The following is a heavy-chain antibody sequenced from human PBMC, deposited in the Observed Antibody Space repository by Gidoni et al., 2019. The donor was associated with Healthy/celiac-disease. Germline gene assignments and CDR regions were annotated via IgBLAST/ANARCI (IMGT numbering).Heavy chain of an antibody. CDR1: GFTFRYYY. CDR3: ARDDSSGYAGRVAFDI. CDR2: ISSSGSTI. V-gene: IGHV3-11*01. J-gene: IGHJ3*02. D-gene: IGHD3-22*01. Sequence: QVQLVESGGGLVKPGGSLRLSCPASGFTFRYYYMTWLRQAPGKGLEWVSYISSSGSTIYYADSVKGRFTISRENAKNSLYLQMNSLRAEDTAVYYCARDDSSGYAGRVAFDIWGQGTMVTVSS.